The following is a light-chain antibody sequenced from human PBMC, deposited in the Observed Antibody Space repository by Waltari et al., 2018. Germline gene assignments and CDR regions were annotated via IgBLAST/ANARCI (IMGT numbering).Light chain of an antibody. J-gene: IGLJ2*01. CDR1: KVGSKS. CDR2: DDT. V-gene: IGLV3-21*02. CDR3: QVCDSSSDHVV. Sequence: SYVVTQSPSVSVAPGQTATLTCGGDKVGSKSVHGYHQKPGQASVLVVYDDTDRPSGIPGRFSGSHSGNTATVTYSRVETGDEADYYCQVCDSSSDHVVFGGGTKLTGL.